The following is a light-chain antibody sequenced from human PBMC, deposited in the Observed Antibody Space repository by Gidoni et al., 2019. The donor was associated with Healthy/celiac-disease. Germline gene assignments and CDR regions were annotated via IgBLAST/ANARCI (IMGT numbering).Light chain of an antibody. V-gene: IGKV4-1*01. CDR1: QSVLYSSNNKNY. J-gene: IGKJ3*01. CDR3: QQYYSTPDT. CDR2: WAS. Sequence: DIVLTPSPDSLAVSLGERATINCKSSQSVLYSSNNKNYLAWYQQKPGQPPKLLIYWASTRESGVPDRFSGSGSGTDFTLTISSLQAEDVAVYYCQQYYSTPDTFGPGTKVDIK.